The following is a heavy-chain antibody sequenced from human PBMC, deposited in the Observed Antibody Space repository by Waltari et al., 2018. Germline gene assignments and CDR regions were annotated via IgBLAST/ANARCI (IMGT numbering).Heavy chain of an antibody. J-gene: IGHJ4*02. CDR3: ARRSNKGYFVDY. Sequence: QVQLVQSGAEVKKPGASVKVSCMASGYTFTSYAMHWVRQAPGQRLGWMGWINAGKGNTKDSQEFQGRVTITRDTSASTAYMELSSLGSEDMAGYYWARRSNKGYFVDYWGQGTLVTVSS. V-gene: IGHV1-3*03. CDR2: INAGKGNT. CDR1: GYTFTSYA. D-gene: IGHD3-22*01.